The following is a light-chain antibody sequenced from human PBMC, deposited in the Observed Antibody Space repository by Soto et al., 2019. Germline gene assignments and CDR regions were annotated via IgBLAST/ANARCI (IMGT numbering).Light chain of an antibody. CDR3: MQALQLPWT. CDR2: LGS. J-gene: IGKJ1*01. V-gene: IGKV2-28*01. CDR1: QSLLHKNGNNY. Sequence: EIVMTRSPLSLSVTPGEPASISCRSSQSLLHKNGNNYFNWYLQKPGQSPQHLIYLGSKRASGVHDTFSGSGSGTDFTLRISRVDAEDVGVYYCMQALQLPWTFGQGTRV.